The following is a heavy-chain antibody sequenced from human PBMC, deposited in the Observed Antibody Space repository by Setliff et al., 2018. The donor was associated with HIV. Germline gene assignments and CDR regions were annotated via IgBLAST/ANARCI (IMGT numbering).Heavy chain of an antibody. CDR3: AKDRECNWNSYSHFDY. D-gene: IGHD1-7*01. J-gene: IGHJ4*02. Sequence: GGSLRLSCAASGFTFSNHAMSWVRQAPGKGLEWVSGICGSGGNTYYADSVKGRFTISRDNSKSTLFLQMNSLTAEDTAVYYCAKDRECNWNSYSHFDYWGQGTLVTVSS. CDR1: GFTFSNHA. CDR2: ICGSGGNT. V-gene: IGHV3-23*01.